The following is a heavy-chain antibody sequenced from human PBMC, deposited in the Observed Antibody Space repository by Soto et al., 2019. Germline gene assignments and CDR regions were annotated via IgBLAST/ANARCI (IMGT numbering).Heavy chain of an antibody. CDR2: IIPIVGTA. J-gene: IGHJ6*02. CDR3: ARGVYYYSSGDYYYYVMDV. Sequence: SVKVSCQASGGTFRSYAISWVRQAPGKGLEWIGKIIPIVGTANYAQKFQDRVTITADKSTSTAYMELGSLRSEDTAVYYCARGVYYYSSGDYYYYVMDVWGQGTTVTVSS. V-gene: IGHV1-69*04. CDR1: GGTFRSYA. D-gene: IGHD3-22*01.